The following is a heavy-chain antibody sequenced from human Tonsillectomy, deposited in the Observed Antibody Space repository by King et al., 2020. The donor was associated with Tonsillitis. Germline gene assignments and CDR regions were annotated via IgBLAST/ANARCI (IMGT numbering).Heavy chain of an antibody. CDR1: GGSFSGYY. Sequence: VQLQQWGAGLLKPSETLSLNCAVYGGSFSGYYWSWIRQPPGKGLEWIGEINHSGSTNYNPSLKSRVTISVDTSKNQFSLKLSSVTAADTAVYYCARGLTFDYWGQGTLVTVSS. J-gene: IGHJ4*02. CDR2: INHSGST. CDR3: ARGLTFDY. V-gene: IGHV4-34*01.